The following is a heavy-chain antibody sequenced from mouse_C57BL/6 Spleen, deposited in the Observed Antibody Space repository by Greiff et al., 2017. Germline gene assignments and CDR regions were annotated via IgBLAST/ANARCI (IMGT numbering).Heavy chain of an antibody. D-gene: IGHD1-1*01. CDR1: GFTFSDYG. J-gene: IGHJ3*01. CDR2: ISSGSSTI. CDR3: ARDYYDGGFAY. Sequence: EVMLVESGGGLVKPGGSLKLSCAASGFTFSDYGMHWVRQAPEKGLEWVAYISSGSSTIYYADTVKGRFTISRDNAKNTLFLQMTSLRSEDTAMYYCARDYYDGGFAYWGQGTLVTVSA. V-gene: IGHV5-17*01.